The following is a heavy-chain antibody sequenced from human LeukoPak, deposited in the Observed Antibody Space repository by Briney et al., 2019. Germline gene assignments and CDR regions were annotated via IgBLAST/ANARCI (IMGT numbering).Heavy chain of an antibody. CDR3: ATSDNWFDP. CDR2: INHSGST. V-gene: IGHV4-34*01. CDR1: GGSFSGYY. J-gene: IGHJ5*02. Sequence: ESSETLSLTCAVYGGSFSGYYWSWIRQPPGKGLEWIGEINHSGSTNYNPSLKSRVTISVDTSKNQFSLKLSSVTAADTAVYYCATSDNWFDPWGQGTLVTVSS.